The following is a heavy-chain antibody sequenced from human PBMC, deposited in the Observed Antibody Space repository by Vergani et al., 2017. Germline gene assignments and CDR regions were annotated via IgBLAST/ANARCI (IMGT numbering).Heavy chain of an antibody. CDR2: ISYDGSNK. D-gene: IGHD3-22*01. V-gene: IGHV3-30*18. J-gene: IGHJ3*02. Sequence: QVQLVESGGGVVQPGRSLRLSCAASGFTFSSYGMHWVRQAPGKGLEWVAVISYDGSNKYYADSVKGRFTISRDNSKNTLYLQMNSLRAEDTAVYYCAKDSYYYDSSGYYFPGAFDIGGQGTMVTVSS. CDR1: GFTFSSYG. CDR3: AKDSYYYDSSGYYFPGAFDI.